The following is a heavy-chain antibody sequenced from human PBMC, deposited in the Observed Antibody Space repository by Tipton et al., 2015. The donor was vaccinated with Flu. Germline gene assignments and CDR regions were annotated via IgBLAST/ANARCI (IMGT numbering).Heavy chain of an antibody. CDR2: IYHSGST. CDR1: GYSISSGYY. Sequence: TLSLTCAVSGYSISSGYYWGWIRQPPGKGLEWIGSIYHSGSTYYNPSLKSRVTISVDTSKNQFSLKLSSVTAADTAVYDCAIQRPTYYYGSGSYMDYWGQGTLVTVSS. J-gene: IGHJ4*02. V-gene: IGHV4-38-2*01. D-gene: IGHD3-10*01. CDR3: AIQRPTYYYGSGSYMDY.